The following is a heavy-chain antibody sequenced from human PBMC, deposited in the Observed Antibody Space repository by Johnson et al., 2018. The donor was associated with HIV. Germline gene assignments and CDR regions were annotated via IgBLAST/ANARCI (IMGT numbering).Heavy chain of an antibody. J-gene: IGHJ3*02. CDR1: GFTFSNYW. V-gene: IGHV3-74*01. CDR3: AREYVGQWLGPRHAFDI. CDR2: MNGDGSST. Sequence: VQLVESGGGLVQPGGSLRLSCAASGFTFSNYWMHWVRQAPGKGLVWVSRMNGDGSSTTYADSVKGRFTISRDNAKNTLYLQMNSLRAEDTAVYYCAREYVGQWLGPRHAFDIWGQGTMVTVSS. D-gene: IGHD6-19*01.